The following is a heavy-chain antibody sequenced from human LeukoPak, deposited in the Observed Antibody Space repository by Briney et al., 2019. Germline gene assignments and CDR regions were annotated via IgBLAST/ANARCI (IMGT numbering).Heavy chain of an antibody. CDR2: ISSGSSFI. D-gene: IGHD6-13*01. CDR1: GFTFGSYA. CDR3: GRDGTAPGLYFDL. J-gene: IGHJ4*01. Sequence: PGGSLRLSCAASGFTFGSYAMNWVRQAPGKGLEWVSSISSGSSFIYYADSVKGRFTISRDNAKNSLYLQMSSLRAEDTAVYYCGRDGTAPGLYFDLWGQGTLVTVSS. V-gene: IGHV3-21*01.